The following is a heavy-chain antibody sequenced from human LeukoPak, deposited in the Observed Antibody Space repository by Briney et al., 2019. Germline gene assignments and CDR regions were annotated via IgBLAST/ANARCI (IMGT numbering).Heavy chain of an antibody. CDR1: GFTFSSYS. Sequence: GGSLRLSCAASGFTFSSYSMNWVRQAPGKGLEWVSSISSSSSYIYYADSVKGRFTISRDNAKNSLYLQMNSLRAEDPAVYYCARDRGIVGATDYWGQGTLVTVSS. CDR2: ISSSSSYI. CDR3: ARDRGIVGATDY. J-gene: IGHJ4*02. D-gene: IGHD1-26*01. V-gene: IGHV3-21*01.